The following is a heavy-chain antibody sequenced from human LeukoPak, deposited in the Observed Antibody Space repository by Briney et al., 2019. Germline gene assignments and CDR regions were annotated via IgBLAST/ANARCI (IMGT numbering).Heavy chain of an antibody. CDR3: HVYDLAAFDI. Sequence: KPGGSLRLSCAASGFTFSSYSMNWVRQAPGKGLEWVASISSSSSYIYYADSVKGRFTISRDNAKKSLYLQMTRLRAADTDVYYCHVYDLAAFDIWGQGTMVTVSS. J-gene: IGHJ3*02. CDR1: GFTFSSYS. D-gene: IGHD3/OR15-3a*01. CDR2: ISSSSSYI. V-gene: IGHV3-21*01.